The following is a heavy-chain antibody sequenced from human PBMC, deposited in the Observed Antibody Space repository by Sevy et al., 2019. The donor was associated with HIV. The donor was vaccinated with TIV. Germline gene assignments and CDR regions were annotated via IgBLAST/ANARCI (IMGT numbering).Heavy chain of an antibody. V-gene: IGHV3-30*04. CDR2: ISYDVINK. J-gene: IGHJ3*02. D-gene: IGHD1-1*01. Sequence: GGSLRLSCAASGFTFSSYAMHWVRQTPGKGLEWLAVISYDVINKYYADSVKGRFTISRDNSKNTLYLQMNSLTTEDTAVYYCARLPPTRAFDIWGQGTLVTVSS. CDR3: ARLPPTRAFDI. CDR1: GFTFSSYA.